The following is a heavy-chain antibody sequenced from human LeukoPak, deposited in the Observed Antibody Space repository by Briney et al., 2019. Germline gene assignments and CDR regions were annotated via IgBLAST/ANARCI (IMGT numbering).Heavy chain of an antibody. Sequence: HPGGSLRLSCAASGFTFSSYAMSWVRQAPGKGLEWVSVLSGSGGSTYYADSVKGRFTISRDNSKNTLYLQMNSLRAEDTAVYYCAKDLHYYDRSGYGFIHYWGRGTLVTVSS. J-gene: IGHJ4*02. CDR3: AKDLHYYDRSGYGFIHY. CDR1: GFTFSSYA. CDR2: LSGSGGST. D-gene: IGHD3-22*01. V-gene: IGHV3-23*01.